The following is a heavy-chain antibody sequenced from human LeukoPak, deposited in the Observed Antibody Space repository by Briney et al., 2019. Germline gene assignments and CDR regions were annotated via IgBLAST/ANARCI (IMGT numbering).Heavy chain of an antibody. CDR1: GYSISSGYY. CDR3: ARTSNCSGGSCYRIDY. CDR2: IYHSGST. V-gene: IGHV4-38-2*02. J-gene: IGHJ4*02. Sequence: PSETLSLTCTVSGYSISSGYYWGWIRQPPGKGLEWIGSIYHSGSTYYNPSLKSRVTISVDTSKNQFSLKLSSVTAADTAVYYCARTSNCSGGSCYRIDYWGQGTLVTVSS. D-gene: IGHD2-15*01.